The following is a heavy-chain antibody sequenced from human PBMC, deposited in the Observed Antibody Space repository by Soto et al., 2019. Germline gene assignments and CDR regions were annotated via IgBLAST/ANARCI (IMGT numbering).Heavy chain of an antibody. D-gene: IGHD2-2*01. Sequence: QVQLVESGGGLVKPGGSLRLSCAVSGFTFSDYYMSWIRQAPGKGLEWVSYISSSGSTIYYADSVKGRFTISRDNAKNSLYLKMNSLRAEDTAVYYCARQVVSISCCPFDPWGQGTLVTVSS. J-gene: IGHJ5*02. CDR3: ARQVVSISCCPFDP. CDR2: ISSSGSTI. V-gene: IGHV3-11*01. CDR1: GFTFSDYY.